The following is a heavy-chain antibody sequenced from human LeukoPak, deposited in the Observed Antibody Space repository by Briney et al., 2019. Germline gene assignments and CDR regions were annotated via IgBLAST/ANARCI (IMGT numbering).Heavy chain of an antibody. CDR3: AQSLGSGNWIGNWFDP. CDR2: IYYTGRT. D-gene: IGHD1-1*01. CDR1: GGSISSSSHS. J-gene: IGHJ5*02. V-gene: IGHV4-39*01. Sequence: SETLSLTCTVSGGSISSSSHSWGWIRQPPGKGLEWTGTIYYTGRTYYNPSLESRLTISVDTSKNQFSLKLTSVTAADTAIYYCAQSLGSGNWIGNWFDPWGQGTLVTVPP.